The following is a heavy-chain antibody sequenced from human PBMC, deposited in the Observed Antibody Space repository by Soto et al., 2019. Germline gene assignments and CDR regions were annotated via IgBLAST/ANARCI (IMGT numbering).Heavy chain of an antibody. V-gene: IGHV3-30*09. Sequence: QVQLVESGGGVVQPGRSLRLSCAASGFTFNNYAMHWVRQAPGKGLEWVAVISYDGNNQYYADSVKGRFAISRDNSKNTLYQQMNSLRDEDTAVYYCARDRVYYYDSSGYYNFEYWGQGSLVTVSS. CDR1: GFTFNNYA. J-gene: IGHJ4*02. CDR3: ARDRVYYYDSSGYYNFEY. CDR2: ISYDGNNQ. D-gene: IGHD3-22*01.